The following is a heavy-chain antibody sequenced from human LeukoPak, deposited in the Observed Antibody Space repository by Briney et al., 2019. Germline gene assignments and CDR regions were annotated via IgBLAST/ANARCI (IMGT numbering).Heavy chain of an antibody. CDR3: ARTMVEDLGRDY. V-gene: IGHV4-34*01. CDR2: INHSGST. Sequence: PSETLSLTCAVYGGSFSGYYWSWIRQPPGKGLEWIGEINHSGSTNYNPSLKSRVTISVDTSKNQFSLKLSSVTAADTAVYYCARTMVEDLGRDYWGQGTLVTVSS. CDR1: GGSFSGYY. D-gene: IGHD3-10*02. J-gene: IGHJ4*02.